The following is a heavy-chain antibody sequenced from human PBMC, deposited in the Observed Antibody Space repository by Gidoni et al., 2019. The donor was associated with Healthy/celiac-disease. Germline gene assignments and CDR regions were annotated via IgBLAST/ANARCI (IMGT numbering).Heavy chain of an antibody. Sequence: ADSVKGRFTISRDNSKNTLYLQMNSLRAEDTAVYYCARGMGYDSSGYYTDYYYGMDVWGQGTTVTVSS. J-gene: IGHJ6*02. D-gene: IGHD3-22*01. CDR3: ARGMGYDSSGYYTDYYYGMDV. V-gene: IGHV3-33*01.